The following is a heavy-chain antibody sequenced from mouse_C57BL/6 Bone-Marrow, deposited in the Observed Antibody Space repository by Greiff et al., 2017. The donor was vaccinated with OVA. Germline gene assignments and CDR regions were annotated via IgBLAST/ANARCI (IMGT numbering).Heavy chain of an antibody. J-gene: IGHJ4*01. Sequence: EVKLVESGGGLVQPGGSLKLSCAASGFTFSDAWMDWVRQSPEKGLEWVAEIRNKANNHATYYAVSVKGRFTISRDDSNSRVYLQMNSLRAEDTGIYFCTSTGTGAMDYWGQGTSVTVSS. CDR2: IRNKANNHAT. V-gene: IGHV6-6*01. CDR3: TSTGTGAMDY. CDR1: GFTFSDAW. D-gene: IGHD4-1*02.